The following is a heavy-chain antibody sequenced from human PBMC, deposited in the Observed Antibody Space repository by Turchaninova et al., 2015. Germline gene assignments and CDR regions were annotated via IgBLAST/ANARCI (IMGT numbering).Heavy chain of an antibody. CDR3: ARLYAAMPSILIDY. CDR2: IYHGVTT. Sequence: QVQLQESGPGVAKTSETLSPTCAVSHYSISSGYYWGWIRQPPGKGLEWVGSIYHGVTTHYNPSIKSRVAMSADTSKNQFSLKLSSVTAADTAVYYCARLYAAMPSILIDYWGQGTLVTVSS. J-gene: IGHJ4*02. CDR1: HYSISSGYY. V-gene: IGHV4-38-2*01. D-gene: IGHD3-9*01.